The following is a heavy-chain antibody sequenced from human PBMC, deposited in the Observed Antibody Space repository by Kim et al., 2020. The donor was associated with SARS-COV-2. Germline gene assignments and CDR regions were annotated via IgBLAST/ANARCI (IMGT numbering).Heavy chain of an antibody. Sequence: SETLSLTCTVSGGSISSYYWSWIRQPPGKGLEWIGYIYYSGSTNYNPSLKSRVTISVDTSKNQFSLKLSSVTAADTAVYYCAREPYYYDSSGYSQGGWFDPWGQGTLVTVSS. D-gene: IGHD3-22*01. CDR3: AREPYYYDSSGYSQGGWFDP. CDR1: GGSISSYY. CDR2: IYYSGST. V-gene: IGHV4-59*01. J-gene: IGHJ5*02.